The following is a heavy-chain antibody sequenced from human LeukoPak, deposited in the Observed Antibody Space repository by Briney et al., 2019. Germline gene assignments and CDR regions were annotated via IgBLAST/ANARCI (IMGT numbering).Heavy chain of an antibody. Sequence: PGGSLRLPCAASGFIFSIYEMNWVRQAPGKGLEWVSHITTSGSTIYYADSVKGRFTISRDNAKNSVYLQMNSLRAEDTAVYYCARRYCSSSICLLDYWGQGTLVTVSS. V-gene: IGHV3-48*03. CDR3: ARRYCSSSICLLDY. D-gene: IGHD2-2*01. J-gene: IGHJ4*02. CDR1: GFIFSIYE. CDR2: ITTSGSTI.